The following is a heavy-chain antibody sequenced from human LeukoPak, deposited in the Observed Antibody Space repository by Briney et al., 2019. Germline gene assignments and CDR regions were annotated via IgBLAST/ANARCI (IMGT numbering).Heavy chain of an antibody. D-gene: IGHD6-13*01. CDR3: ARGDSSSLGNWFDP. V-gene: IGHV1-69*13. CDR2: IIRSLGTA. CDR1: GATFISYA. J-gene: IGHJ5*02. Sequence: ASVKVSCKASGATFISYAISWVRQAPGQGLEWLGGIIRSLGTANYAKKLQGRVTITADESPSTAYMDLSSLRSEDTAVYYCARGDSSSLGNWFDPWGQGTLVTVSS.